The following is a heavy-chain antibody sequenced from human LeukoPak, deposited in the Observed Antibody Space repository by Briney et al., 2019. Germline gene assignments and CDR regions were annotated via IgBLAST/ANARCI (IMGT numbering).Heavy chain of an antibody. J-gene: IGHJ4*02. CDR2: INHSGST. CDR3: ARGPSDDYVWGSRPPPLD. CDR1: GGSFSGYY. V-gene: IGHV4-34*01. Sequence: SETLSLTCAVYGGSFSGYYWSWIRQPPGKGLEWIGEINHSGSTNYNPSLKSRVTISVDTSKNQFSLKLSSVTAADTAVYYCARGPSDDYVWGSRPPPLDWGQGTLVTVSS. D-gene: IGHD3-16*01.